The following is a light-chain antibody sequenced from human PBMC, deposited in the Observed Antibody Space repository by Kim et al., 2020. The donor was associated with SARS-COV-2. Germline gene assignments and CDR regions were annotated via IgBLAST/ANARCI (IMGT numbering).Light chain of an antibody. CDR1: RLDVGGYHY. J-gene: IGLJ1*01. CDR3: SSWASTTSYV. CDR2: DVH. Sequence: GPASTIPATGTRLDVGGYHYGSWYQQHPGKAPKLMINDVHNRPTGVSDRFSGSKSGNTASLTISGLQAEDEADYYCSSWASTTSYVFGTGTKVTVL. V-gene: IGLV2-14*03.